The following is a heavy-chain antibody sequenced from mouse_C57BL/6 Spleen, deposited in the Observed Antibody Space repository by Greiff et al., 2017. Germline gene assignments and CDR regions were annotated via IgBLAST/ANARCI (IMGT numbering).Heavy chain of an antibody. V-gene: IGHV2-5*01. Sequence: QVQLKESGPGLVQPSQSLSITCTVSGFSLTSYGVHWVRQSPGKGLEWLGVIWRGGSTDYNAAFMSRLSITKDNSKSQVFFKMNSLQADDTAIYYCATHYYGSSHWYFDVWGTGTTVTVSS. CDR2: IWRGGST. J-gene: IGHJ1*03. CDR3: ATHYYGSSHWYFDV. D-gene: IGHD1-1*01. CDR1: GFSLTSYG.